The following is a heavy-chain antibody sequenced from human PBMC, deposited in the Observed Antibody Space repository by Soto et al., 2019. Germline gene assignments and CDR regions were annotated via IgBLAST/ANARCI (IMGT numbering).Heavy chain of an antibody. D-gene: IGHD1-1*01. CDR3: AKDKLSSTDAFDI. CDR2: ISYDGRNE. V-gene: IGHV3-30*18. CDR1: GFTFSNFG. J-gene: IGHJ3*02. Sequence: GGSLRLSCVASGFTFSNFGMHWVRQAPGKGLEWVALISYDGRNEYYADSVKGRFTISRDNSKNTLYLQMNSLRAEDTAMYYCAKDKLSSTDAFDIWGQGTMATVSS.